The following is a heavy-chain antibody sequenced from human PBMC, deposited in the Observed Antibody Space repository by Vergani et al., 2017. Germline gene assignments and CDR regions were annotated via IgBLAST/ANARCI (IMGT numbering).Heavy chain of an antibody. CDR1: RYSFTNFW. V-gene: IGHV5-51*01. Sequence: EVQLVQSGAEVKKPGESLKISCKGSRYSFTNFWIGWVRQMPGEGLEWMGIIYPGDSVTRYSPSFQDQVTISADKSVSPAYLQWSSLKAADAAIYYCARHPYVSGESEVDYWGQGTNITVSS. J-gene: IGHJ3*01. CDR3: ARHPYVSGESEVDY. CDR2: IYPGDSVT. D-gene: IGHD3-10*01.